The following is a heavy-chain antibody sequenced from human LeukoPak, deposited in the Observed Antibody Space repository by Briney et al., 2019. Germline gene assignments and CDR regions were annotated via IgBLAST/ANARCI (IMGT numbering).Heavy chain of an antibody. V-gene: IGHV4-4*07. Sequence: PSETLSLTCTVYGGSVSSYYWSWIRQSAGKRLGWIGRVFVTGSPNYNPSLKSRATVSLDVSKNQLALRLSSVTAADTAVYYCVRDYSSGWPMNYYNPYRDLWGKGTTVTV. CDR2: VFVTGSP. J-gene: IGHJ6*03. CDR3: VRDYSSGWPMNYYNPYRDL. CDR1: GGSVSSYY. D-gene: IGHD6-19*01.